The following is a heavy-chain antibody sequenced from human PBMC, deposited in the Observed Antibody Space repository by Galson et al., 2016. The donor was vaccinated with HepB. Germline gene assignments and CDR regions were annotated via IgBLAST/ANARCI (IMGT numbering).Heavy chain of an antibody. Sequence: SVKVSCKVSGYTLTELSIHWVRQAPGKGLEWMGGFDPKEGETIYAQKFQDRVTMTEDISTDTAYMDMRSLGSEDTAVYYCAPVPKWLILYKKTYYFDYWGQGTLVTVSS. CDR3: APVPKWLILYKKTYYFDY. J-gene: IGHJ4*02. V-gene: IGHV1-24*01. D-gene: IGHD3-22*01. CDR1: GYTLTELS. CDR2: FDPKEGET.